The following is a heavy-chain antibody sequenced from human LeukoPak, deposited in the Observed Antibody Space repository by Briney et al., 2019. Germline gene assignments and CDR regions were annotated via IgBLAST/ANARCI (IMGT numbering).Heavy chain of an antibody. D-gene: IGHD5-18*01. Sequence: GGSLRLSCAASGFTFSSYGMHWVRQAPGKGLEWVAFIRYDGSNKYYADSVKGRFTISRDNSKNTPYLQMNSLRAEDTAVYYCAKDQGYSYGTYYFDYWGQGTLVTVSS. CDR3: AKDQGYSYGTYYFDY. V-gene: IGHV3-30*02. CDR2: IRYDGSNK. J-gene: IGHJ4*02. CDR1: GFTFSSYG.